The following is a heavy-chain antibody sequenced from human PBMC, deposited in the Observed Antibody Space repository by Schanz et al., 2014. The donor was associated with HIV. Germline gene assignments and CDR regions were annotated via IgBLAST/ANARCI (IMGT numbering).Heavy chain of an antibody. CDR3: ARGAAEMATMTPWRY. J-gene: IGHJ4*02. V-gene: IGHV3-33*01. CDR1: GFTFSSYG. CDR2: IWYDGSNK. Sequence: QVQLVESGGGVVQPGRSLRLSCAASGFTFSSYGMHWVRQAPGKGLEWVAVIWYDGSNKYYADSVKGRFTISRDNSKNTLYLQMNSLRAEDTAVYYCARGAAEMATMTPWRYWGQGTLVTVSS. D-gene: IGHD5-12*01.